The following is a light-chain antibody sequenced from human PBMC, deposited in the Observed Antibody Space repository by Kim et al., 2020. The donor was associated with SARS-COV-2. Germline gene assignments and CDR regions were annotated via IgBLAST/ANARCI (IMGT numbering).Light chain of an antibody. V-gene: IGKV3-20*01. CDR3: QQYGTSYT. Sequence: SLSPGDRATLSCRASQSVSGSYLAWYQQKPGQAPRLLIYGASSRATGIPDRFSGSGSGTDFTLTISRLEPEDFAVYYCQQYGTSYTFGQGTKLEI. J-gene: IGKJ2*01. CDR2: GAS. CDR1: QSVSGSY.